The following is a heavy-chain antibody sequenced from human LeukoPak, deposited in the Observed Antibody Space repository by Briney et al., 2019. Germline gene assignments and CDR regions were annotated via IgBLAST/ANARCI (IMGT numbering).Heavy chain of an antibody. D-gene: IGHD6-19*01. CDR2: ISWNSGSI. J-gene: IGHJ4*02. CDR3: ASWPVGWYGEDS. V-gene: IGHV3-9*01. CDR1: GFTFDDYA. Sequence: GGSLRLSCAVSGFTFDDYAMHWVRQAPGKGLEWVSGISWNSGSIGYADSVKGRFTISRDTPKNTLYLQMNSLRVEDTAVYYCASWPVGWYGEDSWGQGTLVTVSS.